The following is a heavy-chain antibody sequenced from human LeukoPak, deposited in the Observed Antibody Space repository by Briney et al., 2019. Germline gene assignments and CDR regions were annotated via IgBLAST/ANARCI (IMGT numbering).Heavy chain of an antibody. Sequence: GGSLRLSCAASGFTFSSYAMSWVRQAPGKGLEWVSAINGSGGSTYYADSVKGRFTISRDNSKDTLYLQMNSLRAEDTAVYYCANYGYQYYFDYWGQGTLVTVSS. D-gene: IGHD2-2*01. CDR2: INGSGGST. J-gene: IGHJ4*02. CDR1: GFTFSSYA. CDR3: ANYGYQYYFDY. V-gene: IGHV3-23*01.